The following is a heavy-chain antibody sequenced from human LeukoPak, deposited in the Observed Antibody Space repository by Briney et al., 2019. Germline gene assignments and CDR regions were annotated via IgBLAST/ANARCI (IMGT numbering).Heavy chain of an antibody. CDR3: ARSEGVSWFDP. V-gene: IGHV3-7*01. J-gene: IGHJ5*02. CDR2: INHNGNVN. CDR1: GFTFSSYW. Sequence: GGSLRLSCAASGFTFSSYWMNWARQAPGKGLEWVASINHNGNVNYYVDSVKGRFTISRDNAKNSLYLQMNSLRAEDTAVYYCARSEGVSWFDPWGQGTLVTVSS. D-gene: IGHD3-16*01.